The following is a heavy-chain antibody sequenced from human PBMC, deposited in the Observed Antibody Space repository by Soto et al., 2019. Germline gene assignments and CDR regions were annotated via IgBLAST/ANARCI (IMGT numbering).Heavy chain of an antibody. Sequence: ASVEVSCKASGYSFTNHSIHWVRQAPGQRLEWMGWINAGNGNTKYSQKFQGRVTITRDTSASTAYMELSSLRSEDTAVYYCARGLNVYYFDYWGQGTLVTVSS. CDR3: ARGLNVYYFDY. J-gene: IGHJ4*02. V-gene: IGHV1-3*01. CDR2: INAGNGNT. CDR1: GYSFTNHS. D-gene: IGHD3-16*01.